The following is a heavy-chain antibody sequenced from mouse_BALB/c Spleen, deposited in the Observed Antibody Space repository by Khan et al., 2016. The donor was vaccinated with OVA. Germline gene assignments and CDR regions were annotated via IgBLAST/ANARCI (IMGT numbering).Heavy chain of an antibody. V-gene: IGHV3-2*02. CDR3: ARVYGGDFDY. CDR1: GYSITSDYA. Sequence: VQLQQSGPGLVKPSQSLSLICTVTGYSITSDYAWNWIRQFPGNKLEWMGFISYSGNTNYNPSLKSRISITRDTSKNQFFLHLNSVTTEDTATYYCARVYGGDFDYWGQGTTLTGS. J-gene: IGHJ2*01. D-gene: IGHD1-1*01. CDR2: ISYSGNT.